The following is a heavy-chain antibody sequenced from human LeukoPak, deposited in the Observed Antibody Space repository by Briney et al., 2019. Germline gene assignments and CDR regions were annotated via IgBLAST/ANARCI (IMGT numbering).Heavy chain of an antibody. CDR1: GDTISIYY. J-gene: IGHJ4*02. V-gene: IGHV4-59*01. CDR3: AASVGGTLFDN. Sequence: PSETLSLTCTVSGDTISIYYWSWIRQPPGKGLEWSGYIYDSGSTDYNPSLKSRVTISLDTSKNQFSLRLSSVTAADTAVYYCAASVGGTLFDNWGQGTLVSVSS. D-gene: IGHD1-26*01. CDR2: IYDSGST.